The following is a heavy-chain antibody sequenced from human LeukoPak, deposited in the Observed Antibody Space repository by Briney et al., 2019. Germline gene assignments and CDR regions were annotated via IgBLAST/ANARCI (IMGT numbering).Heavy chain of an antibody. D-gene: IGHD4-17*01. CDR2: ISGYNGNT. CDR1: GDRFNSFG. CDR3: ARSLDYGDYYIWDY. V-gene: IGHV1-18*01. J-gene: IGHJ4*02. Sequence: ASVKVSCKASGDRFNSFGISWVRQVPGQGLEWMGWISGYNGNTKYAQKLLGRVTLTTDTSSSTAYMELRSLRSDDTAVYYCARSLDYGDYYIWDYWGQGTLVTVSS.